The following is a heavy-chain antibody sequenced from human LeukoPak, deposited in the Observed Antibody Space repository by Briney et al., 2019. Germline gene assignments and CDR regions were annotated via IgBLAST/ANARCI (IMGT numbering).Heavy chain of an antibody. D-gene: IGHD4-17*01. CDR2: IIPIFGTA. CDR3: ARDLGYGEHWFDP. V-gene: IGHV1-69*06. Sequence: GASVKVSCKASGYTFTSYDINWVRQAPGQGLEWMGGIIPIFGTANYAQKFQGRVTITADKSTSTAYMELSSLRSEDTAVYYCARDLGYGEHWFDPWGQGTLVTVSS. J-gene: IGHJ5*02. CDR1: GYTFTSYD.